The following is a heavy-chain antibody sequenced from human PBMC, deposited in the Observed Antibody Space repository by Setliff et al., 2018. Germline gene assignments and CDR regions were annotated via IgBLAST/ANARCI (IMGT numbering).Heavy chain of an antibody. CDR2: MNPNSGNT. V-gene: IGHV1-8*01. J-gene: IGHJ4*02. CDR1: GYTFTSYD. CDR3: ATEKFPGDWGDY. Sequence: ASVKVSCKASGYTFTSYDINWVRQATGRGLEWMGWMNPNSGNTGYAQKFQGRVTMTTDTSTRTAYMEVTSLRSDDTAVYYCATEKFPGDWGDYWGQGTLVTVSS. D-gene: IGHD2-21*01.